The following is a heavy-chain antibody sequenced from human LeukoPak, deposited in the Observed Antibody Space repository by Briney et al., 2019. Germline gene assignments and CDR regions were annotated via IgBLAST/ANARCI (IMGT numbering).Heavy chain of an antibody. CDR3: ARELPTYYYDGSGYYSLLDEYFQH. Sequence: SETLSLTCTVSGGSISSSSYYWGWIRQPPGKGLEWIGSIYYSGSTYYNPSLKSRVTISVDTSKNQFSLKLSSVTAADTAVYYCARELPTYYYDGSGYYSLLDEYFQHWGQGTLVTVSS. V-gene: IGHV4-39*07. J-gene: IGHJ1*01. D-gene: IGHD3-22*01. CDR1: GGSISSSSYY. CDR2: IYYSGST.